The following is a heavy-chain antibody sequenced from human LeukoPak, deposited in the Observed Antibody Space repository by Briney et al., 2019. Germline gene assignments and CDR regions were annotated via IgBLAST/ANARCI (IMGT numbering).Heavy chain of an antibody. J-gene: IGHJ4*02. CDR3: ARVGLGYCSSTSCYVFDY. D-gene: IGHD2-2*01. CDR1: GFTFSSYA. Sequence: GGSRRLSCAASGFTFSSYAMDWVRQAPGKGLEYVSAISSNGGSTYYANSVKGRFTISRDKSKNTLYLQMGSLRAEDMAVYYCARVGLGYCSSTSCYVFDYWGQGTLVTVSS. V-gene: IGHV3-64*01. CDR2: ISSNGGST.